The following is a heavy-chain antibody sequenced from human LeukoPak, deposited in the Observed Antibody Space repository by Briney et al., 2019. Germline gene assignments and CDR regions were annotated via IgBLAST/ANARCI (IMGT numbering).Heavy chain of an antibody. CDR2: IYYSGST. Sequence: PSETLSLTCTVSGGSISSYYWSWIRQPPGKGLEWIGYIYYSGSTNYNPSLKSRVTISVDTSKNQFSLKLSSVTAADTAVYYCARESAAAGTGGVWFDPWGQGTLVTVSS. CDR3: ARESAAAGTGGVWFDP. D-gene: IGHD6-13*01. V-gene: IGHV4-59*01. CDR1: GGSISSYY. J-gene: IGHJ5*02.